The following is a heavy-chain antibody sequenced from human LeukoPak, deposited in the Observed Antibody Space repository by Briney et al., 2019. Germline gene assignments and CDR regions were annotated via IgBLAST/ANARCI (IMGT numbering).Heavy chain of an antibody. CDR3: ARNNWNDAFDL. J-gene: IGHJ3*01. D-gene: IGHD1-1*01. V-gene: IGHV4-39*07. CDR2: IYYSGRP. Sequence: SETLSLTCTVPGGSIRNRNFHWGWIRQPPGKGLEWIGTIYYSGRPYYNSSLQSRVTVSVDTSKNQLSLNLNSVTAADTAVYYCARNNWNDAFDLWGQGTMVTVSS. CDR1: GGSIRNRNFH.